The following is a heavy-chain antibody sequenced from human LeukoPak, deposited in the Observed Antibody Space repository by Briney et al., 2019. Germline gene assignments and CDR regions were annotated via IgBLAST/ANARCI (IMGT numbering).Heavy chain of an antibody. CDR1: GFTFSSYT. Sequence: PGGSLRLSCAASGFTFSSYTMHWIRQAPGKGLEWVSSISGSNSYIFYADSVKGRFTVSRDNAKDSLYLQMNSLRAEDTAVFYCARALTTLTYEGYWGQGTLVTVSS. D-gene: IGHD1-1*01. V-gene: IGHV3-21*01. CDR3: ARALTTLTYEGY. J-gene: IGHJ4*02. CDR2: ISGSNSYI.